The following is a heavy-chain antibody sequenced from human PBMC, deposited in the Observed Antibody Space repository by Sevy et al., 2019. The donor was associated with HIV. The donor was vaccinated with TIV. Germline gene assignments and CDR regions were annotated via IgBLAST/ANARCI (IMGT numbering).Heavy chain of an antibody. CDR2: ISGSGYST. CDR3: AKEGAGYNYDSSGLFDY. CDR1: GFTFSSYA. V-gene: IGHV3-23*01. D-gene: IGHD3-22*01. Sequence: GGSLRLSCAASGFTFSSYAMTWVRQAPGKGLEWVSGISGSGYSTYCADSVKGRFTISRDNSKNTLYLQMNSLRAEDTAVYYCAKEGAGYNYDSSGLFDYWGQGTLVTVSS. J-gene: IGHJ4*02.